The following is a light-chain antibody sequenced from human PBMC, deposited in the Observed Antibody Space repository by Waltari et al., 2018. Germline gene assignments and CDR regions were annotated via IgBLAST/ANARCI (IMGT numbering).Light chain of an antibody. CDR1: QSILYNSNDKNY. Sequence: DIVMTQSPEFLSVSLGERATINCKSSQSILYNSNDKNYLAWYQQKPGQHPKLLIYWASTRQSGVPDRFSGSGSGTDFTLTINSLQAEDVAVYYCQQYYSRRTFGRGTRVEIK. CDR2: WAS. CDR3: QQYYSRRT. V-gene: IGKV4-1*01. J-gene: IGKJ1*01.